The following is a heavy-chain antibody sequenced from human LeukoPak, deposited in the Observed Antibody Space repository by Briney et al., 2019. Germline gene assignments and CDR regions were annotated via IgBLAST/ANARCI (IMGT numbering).Heavy chain of an antibody. CDR1: GGSISSYY. CDR3: AREDYGDYVSYFDY. Sequence: KPSETLSLTCTVSGGSISSYYWSWIRQPPGKGLEWIGYIYYSGNTNYNPSLKSRVTISVDTSKNQFSLKLSSVTAADTAVYYCAREDYGDYVSYFDYWGQGTLVTVSS. V-gene: IGHV4-59*01. CDR2: IYYSGNT. J-gene: IGHJ4*02. D-gene: IGHD4-17*01.